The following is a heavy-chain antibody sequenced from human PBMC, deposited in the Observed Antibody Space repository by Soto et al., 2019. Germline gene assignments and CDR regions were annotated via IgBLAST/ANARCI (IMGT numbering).Heavy chain of an antibody. J-gene: IGHJ4*02. CDR2: ISYDGSNK. CDR1: GFTFSSYG. CDR3: AKEGAVNCISTSCHPTSAHDY. Sequence: PGGSLRLSCAASGFTFSSYGMHWVRQAPGKGLEWVAVISYDGSNKYYADSVKGRFTISRDNSKNTLYLQMNSLRAEDTAVYYCAKEGAVNCISTSCHPTSAHDYWGQGTLVTVSS. V-gene: IGHV3-30*18. D-gene: IGHD2-2*01.